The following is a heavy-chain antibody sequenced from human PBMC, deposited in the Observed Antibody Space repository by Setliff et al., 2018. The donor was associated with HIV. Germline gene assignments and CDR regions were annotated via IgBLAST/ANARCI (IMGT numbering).Heavy chain of an antibody. V-gene: IGHV4-39*01. CDR1: GGSISSSSYY. J-gene: IGHJ3*02. D-gene: IGHD1-1*01. Sequence: SETLSLTCTVSGGSISSSSYYWGWIRQPPGKGLEWIASIYYTGSTDYNVSLRSRVTISIDTSKNQFSLSLRSVTAADTAVNYCARERPFDIWGQGTMVTVSS. CDR2: IYYTGST. CDR3: ARERPFDI.